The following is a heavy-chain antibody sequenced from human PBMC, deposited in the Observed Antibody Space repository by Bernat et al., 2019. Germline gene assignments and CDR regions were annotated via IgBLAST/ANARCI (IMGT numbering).Heavy chain of an antibody. CDR1: GGSISSSGYY. J-gene: IGHJ4*02. D-gene: IGHD4-17*01. Sequence: QLQLQESGPGLVKPSETLSLACTVSGGSISSSGYYWGWIRQPPGKGLEWIGSIYYSGSTYYNPSLKSRVTISVDTSKNQFSLKLSSVTAADTAVYYCAGGGDLSFDYWGQGTLVTVSS. CDR3: AGGGDLSFDY. CDR2: IYYSGST. V-gene: IGHV4-39*01.